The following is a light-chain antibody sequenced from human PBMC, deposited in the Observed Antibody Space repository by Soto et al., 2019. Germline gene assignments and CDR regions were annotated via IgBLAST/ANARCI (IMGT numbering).Light chain of an antibody. J-gene: IGLJ3*02. Sequence: QSALTQPPSASGSPGQSVTVSCTGTSSDVGGYNYVSWYQQHPGKAPKLMIYEVSQRPSGVPDRFSGSKSGNTASLTVSGLQAEDEGDYYCAAWDDSLRGWVFGGGTKLTVL. CDR3: AAWDDSLRGWV. CDR2: EVS. V-gene: IGLV2-8*01. CDR1: SSDVGGYNY.